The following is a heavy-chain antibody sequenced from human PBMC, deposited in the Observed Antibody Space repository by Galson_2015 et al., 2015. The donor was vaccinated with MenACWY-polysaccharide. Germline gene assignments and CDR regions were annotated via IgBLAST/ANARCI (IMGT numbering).Heavy chain of an antibody. D-gene: IGHD3-22*01. CDR3: ARDRGEMSSVAFDI. V-gene: IGHV3-30-3*01. J-gene: IGHJ3*02. Sequence: SLRLSCAASGFTFSSYAMHWVRQAPGKGLEWVAVISYDGSNKYYADSVKGRFTISRDNSKNTLYLQMNSLRAEDTAVYYCARDRGEMSSVAFDIWGQGTMVTVSS. CDR2: ISYDGSNK. CDR1: GFTFSSYA.